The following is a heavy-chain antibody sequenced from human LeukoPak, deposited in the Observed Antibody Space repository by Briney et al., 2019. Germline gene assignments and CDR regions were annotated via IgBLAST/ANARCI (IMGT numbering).Heavy chain of an antibody. D-gene: IGHD6-19*01. CDR1: GGSISSYY. Sequence: PSETLSLTCTVSGGSISSYYWSWIRQPAGKGLEWIGRIYTSGSTNYNPSLKGRVTMSVDTSKNQFSLKLSSVTAADTAVYYCARGIDQWLSRVDAFDIWGQGTMVTVSS. CDR2: IYTSGST. CDR3: ARGIDQWLSRVDAFDI. V-gene: IGHV4-4*07. J-gene: IGHJ3*02.